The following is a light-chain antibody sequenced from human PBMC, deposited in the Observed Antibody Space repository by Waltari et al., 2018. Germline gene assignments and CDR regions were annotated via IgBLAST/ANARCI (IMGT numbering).Light chain of an antibody. Sequence: SHELTQPPSVSVSPGQTATITCPRESLPKPYCYWYQQKPGQAPTLLIYKDTERPSGIPERFSGFSSGTTVTLTISGVQAEDEADYYCQSADNSGTYWEFGGGTKLTVL. CDR1: SLPKPY. J-gene: IGLJ3*02. V-gene: IGLV3-25*03. CDR2: KDT. CDR3: QSADNSGTYWE.